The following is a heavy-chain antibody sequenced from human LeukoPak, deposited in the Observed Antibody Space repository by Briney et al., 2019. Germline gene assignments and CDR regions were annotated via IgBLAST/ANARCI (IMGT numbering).Heavy chain of an antibody. D-gene: IGHD7-27*01. V-gene: IGHV4-59*01. Sequence: SETLSLTCSVSGASINSYYWNWIRQPPGKGLGWIGNIYKSGGTNYNPSLKSRVTISLDTSKDQFSLRLTSVTAADTAFYYCAKDWELGSWGQGTLVTVSS. J-gene: IGHJ5*02. CDR3: AKDWELGS. CDR2: IYKSGGT. CDR1: GASINSYY.